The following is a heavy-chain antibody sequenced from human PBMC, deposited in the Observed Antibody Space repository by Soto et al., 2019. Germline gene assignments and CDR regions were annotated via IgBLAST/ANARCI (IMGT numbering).Heavy chain of an antibody. CDR1: GYTFTSYG. Sequence: QVQLVQSGAEVKKPGASVKVSCKASGYTFTSYGISWVRQAPVQGLEWMGWISAYNGNTNYAQKFQGRVTMTTDTYTSTAYRELRSLRSDDTDVYYCVRYGSGSYYPLDYWGQGTLVTVSS. CDR2: ISAYNGNT. V-gene: IGHV1-18*01. D-gene: IGHD3-10*01. J-gene: IGHJ4*02. CDR3: VRYGSGSYYPLDY.